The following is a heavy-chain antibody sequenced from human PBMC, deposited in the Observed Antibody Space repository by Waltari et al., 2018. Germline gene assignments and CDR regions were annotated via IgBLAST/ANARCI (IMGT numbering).Heavy chain of an antibody. D-gene: IGHD6-19*01. CDR2: IYHSGTT. Sequence: QVQLMESGPGLVRPSETLSLTCNVPGGSITSDYWSWVRQPPGKGLEWVGYIYHSGTTKYNPSLRSRVSISVDTSKTQFSLKLNYVTAADTAVYYCARGHSTGWYLSHWGRGALVTVSS. J-gene: IGHJ1*01. CDR1: GGSITSDY. V-gene: IGHV4-59*01. CDR3: ARGHSTGWYLSH.